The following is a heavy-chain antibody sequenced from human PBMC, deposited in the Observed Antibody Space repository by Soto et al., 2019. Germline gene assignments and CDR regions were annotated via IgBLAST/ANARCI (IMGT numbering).Heavy chain of an antibody. CDR1: GFTVSSNY. CDR3: AREGRNYDFWSGYYMDV. J-gene: IGHJ6*03. D-gene: IGHD3-3*01. CDR2: IYSGGST. Sequence: EVQLVESGGGLVQPGGSLRLSCAASGFTVSSNYMSWVRQAPGKGLEWVSVIYSGGSTYYADSVKGRFTISRHNSKNTLYLQMNSLRADDTAVYYCAREGRNYDFWSGYYMDVWGKGTTVTVSS. V-gene: IGHV3-53*04.